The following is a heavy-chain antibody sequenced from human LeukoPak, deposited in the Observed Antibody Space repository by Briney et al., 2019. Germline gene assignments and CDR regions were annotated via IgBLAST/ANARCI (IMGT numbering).Heavy chain of an antibody. Sequence: GGSLRLSCTASGFTFSSYWMSWVRQAPGKGLEWVANIKQDGSKKSYVDSVKGRFTISRDNAKNSLYLQMNSLRAEDTAIYYCTRVGYIDEGIDYWGQGTLVTVSS. J-gene: IGHJ4*02. CDR3: TRVGYIDEGIDY. D-gene: IGHD5-24*01. CDR1: GFTFSSYW. V-gene: IGHV3-7*04. CDR2: IKQDGSKK.